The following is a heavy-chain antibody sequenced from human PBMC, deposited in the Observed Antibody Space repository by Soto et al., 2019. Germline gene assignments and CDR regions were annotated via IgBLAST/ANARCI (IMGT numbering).Heavy chain of an antibody. Sequence: GGSLRLSCAASGFTFSSYAMSWVRQAPGKGLEWVSAISGSGGSTYYADSVKGRFTISRDNSKYTLYLQMNSLRAEDTAVYYCAKEEAYSSSWYYYYGMDVWGQGTTVTVSS. J-gene: IGHJ6*02. CDR2: ISGSGGST. CDR1: GFTFSSYA. CDR3: AKEEAYSSSWYYYYGMDV. V-gene: IGHV3-23*01. D-gene: IGHD6-13*01.